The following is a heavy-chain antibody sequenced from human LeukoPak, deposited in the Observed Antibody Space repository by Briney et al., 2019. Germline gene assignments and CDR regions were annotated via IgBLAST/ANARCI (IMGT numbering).Heavy chain of an antibody. Sequence: PSETLSLTCTVSGGSISSYYWNWIRQPPGKGLEWIGYIYYSGSTNYNPSLRSRVTISVDTSKNQFSLNLTSVTAADTAVYYCARFTPQGYGWGGYNRFDPWGQGTLVTASS. D-gene: IGHD3-16*01. CDR1: GGSISSYY. V-gene: IGHV4-59*01. CDR3: ARFTPQGYGWGGYNRFDP. J-gene: IGHJ5*02. CDR2: IYYSGST.